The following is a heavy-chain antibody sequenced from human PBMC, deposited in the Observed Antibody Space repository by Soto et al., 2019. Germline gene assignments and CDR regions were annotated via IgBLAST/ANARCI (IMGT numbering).Heavy chain of an antibody. Sequence: EVQLVQSGAEVKKPGESLKISCKGSGYSFTNYWIGWVRQMPGKGLEWMGIIYPGDSDTRYSPSFQGQVTISADKSISSAYLQWSSLKASDSAMYFCARSRITGTTWTFDYWGQGTLVSVSS. CDR2: IYPGDSDT. CDR3: ARSRITGTTWTFDY. J-gene: IGHJ4*02. V-gene: IGHV5-51*01. D-gene: IGHD1-20*01. CDR1: GYSFTNYW.